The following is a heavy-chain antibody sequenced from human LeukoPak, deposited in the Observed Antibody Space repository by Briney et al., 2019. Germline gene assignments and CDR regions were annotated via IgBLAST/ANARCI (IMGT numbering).Heavy chain of an antibody. Sequence: PWASVKVSCKASGYTFTSYDINWVRQATGQGLEWMGWMNPNSGNTGYAQKFQGRVTITRNTSVSTAYMELSSLRSDDTAVYYCARGADWQLLEYYYYYMDVWGKGTTVTVSS. CDR2: MNPNSGNT. CDR3: ARGADWQLLEYYYYYMDV. J-gene: IGHJ6*03. D-gene: IGHD6-6*01. CDR1: GYTFTSYD. V-gene: IGHV1-8*03.